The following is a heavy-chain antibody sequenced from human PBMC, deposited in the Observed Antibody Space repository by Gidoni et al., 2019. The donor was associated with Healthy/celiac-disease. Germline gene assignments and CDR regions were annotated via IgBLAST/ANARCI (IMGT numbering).Heavy chain of an antibody. CDR1: GGSFSGYY. CDR3: ARNYYDSSVSGYLTAPYGMDV. J-gene: IGHJ6*02. Sequence: QVQLQQWGAGLLKPSETLSLTCAVYGGSFSGYYWSWIRQPPGKGLEWIGEINHSGSTNYNPSHKSRVTISVDTSKNQFSLKLSSVTAADTAVYYCARNYYDSSVSGYLTAPYGMDVWGQGTTVTVSS. CDR2: INHSGST. V-gene: IGHV4-34*01. D-gene: IGHD3-22*01.